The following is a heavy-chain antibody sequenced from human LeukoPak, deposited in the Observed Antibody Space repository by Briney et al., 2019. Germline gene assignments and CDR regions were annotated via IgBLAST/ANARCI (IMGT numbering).Heavy chain of an antibody. CDR2: IAGSGDAT. J-gene: IGHJ5*02. CDR1: GFTFSSYA. V-gene: IGHV3-23*01. CDR3: AKRRHCNSASCLNWFDP. Sequence: GGSLRLSCAASGFTFSSYAMTWVRHAPGKGLEWVSTIAGSGDATYYADSVKGRFTISRDNSKNTLYLQMNILRAEDTAVYYCAKRRHCNSASCLNWFDPWGQGTLVTVSS. D-gene: IGHD2-2*01.